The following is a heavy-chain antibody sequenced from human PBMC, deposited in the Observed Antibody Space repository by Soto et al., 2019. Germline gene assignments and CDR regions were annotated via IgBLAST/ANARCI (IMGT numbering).Heavy chain of an antibody. V-gene: IGHV6-1*01. CDR3: AREPYGDPVSYYYYYYGMDV. D-gene: IGHD4-17*01. CDR2: TYYRSKWYN. Sequence: QVQLQQSGPGLVKPSQTLSLTCAISGDSVSSNSAAWNWIRQSPSRGLEWLGRTYYRSKWYNDYAVSVKSRITINPDTSKNQFSLQLNSVTPEDTAVYYCAREPYGDPVSYYYYYYGMDVWGQGTTVTVSS. CDR1: GDSVSSNSAA. J-gene: IGHJ6*02.